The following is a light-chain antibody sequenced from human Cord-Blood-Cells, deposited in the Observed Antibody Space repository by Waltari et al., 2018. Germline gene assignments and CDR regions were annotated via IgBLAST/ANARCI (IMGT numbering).Light chain of an antibody. Sequence: DIVMTQSPDSLAVSLGERATINCKSSQSVLYSSNNKNYLAWYQQKPGQPPTLLIYCASTRESGVPDRFSGSGSGTDFTLTISSLQAEDVAVYYCQQYYSTPFTFGPGTKVDIK. J-gene: IGKJ3*01. CDR1: QSVLYSSNNKNY. V-gene: IGKV4-1*01. CDR2: CAS. CDR3: QQYYSTPFT.